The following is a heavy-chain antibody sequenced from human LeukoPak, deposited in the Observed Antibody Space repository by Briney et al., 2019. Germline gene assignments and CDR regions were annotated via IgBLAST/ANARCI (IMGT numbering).Heavy chain of an antibody. CDR2: ITPIFRTP. J-gene: IGHJ4*02. CDR3: ARGWLAETTVVTPYNY. D-gene: IGHD2-21*02. CDR1: GGTFSSTT. V-gene: IGHV1-69*13. Sequence: ASEKVSCKASGGTFSSTTINWVRQAPGQGLEWMGGITPIFRTPNYAQKFQGRVTITAVESMSTAYMELSSLRSEDTAVYYCARGWLAETTVVTPYNYWGQGTLVTVSS.